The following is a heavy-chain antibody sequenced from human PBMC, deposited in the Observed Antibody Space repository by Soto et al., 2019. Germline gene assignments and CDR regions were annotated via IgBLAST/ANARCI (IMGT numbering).Heavy chain of an antibody. CDR2: IYSGGST. CDR1: GFSVSSNH. D-gene: IGHD2-15*01. J-gene: IGHJ5*01. CDR3: ARGYCSGGSCYSVWFDS. V-gene: IGHV3-66*01. Sequence: EVQLVESGGTLVQPGGSLRLSCAASGFSVSSNHMNWVRQAPGKGLEWVSVIYSGGSTYYADSVKGRFTTSRDNSKNMLYLQMSSLRADDTAVYYCARGYCSGGSCYSVWFDSWGQGTLVTVSS.